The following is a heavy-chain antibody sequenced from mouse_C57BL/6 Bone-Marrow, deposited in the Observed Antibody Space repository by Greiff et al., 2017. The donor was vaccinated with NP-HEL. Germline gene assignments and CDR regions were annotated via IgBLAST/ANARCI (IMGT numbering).Heavy chain of an antibody. D-gene: IGHD2-12*01. CDR2: INPNYGTT. CDR1: GYSFTDYN. V-gene: IGHV1-39*01. CDR3: ANLRRGEAWFAD. J-gene: IGHJ3*01. Sequence: EVKLMESGPELVKPGASVKISCKASGYSFTDYNMNWVKQSNGKSLEWIGVINPNYGTTSYNQKFKGKATVTVDQSSSTAYMQLNSLTSEESAVYYCANLRRGEAWFADWGQGTLVTVSA.